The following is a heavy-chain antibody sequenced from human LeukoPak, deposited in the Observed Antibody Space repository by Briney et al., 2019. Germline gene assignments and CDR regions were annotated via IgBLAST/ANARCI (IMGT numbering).Heavy chain of an antibody. CDR2: IYSGGST. CDR1: GFTVSSNY. Sequence: GSLRLSCAASGFTVSSNYMSWVRQTPGKGLEWVSIIYSGGSTYYADSVKGRFTISRDNSKNTLYLQMNNLRGEDMAVYYCAREWVAVTITPVRGVKREVNHYYGMDVWGQGTTVTVSS. CDR3: AREWVAVTITPVRGVKREVNHYYGMDV. V-gene: IGHV3-53*01. J-gene: IGHJ6*02. D-gene: IGHD3-10*01.